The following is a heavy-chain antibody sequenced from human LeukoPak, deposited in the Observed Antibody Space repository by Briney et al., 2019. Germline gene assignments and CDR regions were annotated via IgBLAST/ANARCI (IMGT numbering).Heavy chain of an antibody. CDR1: GGSISSYY. Sequence: PSETLSLTCTVSGGSISSYYWSWIRQPPGKGLEWIGYIYYSGSTNYNPSLKGRVTISVDTSKNQFSLKLSSVTAADTAVYYCARLAPAHDAFDIWGQGTMVTVSS. CDR2: IYYSGST. CDR3: ARLAPAHDAFDI. J-gene: IGHJ3*02. D-gene: IGHD2-2*01. V-gene: IGHV4-59*01.